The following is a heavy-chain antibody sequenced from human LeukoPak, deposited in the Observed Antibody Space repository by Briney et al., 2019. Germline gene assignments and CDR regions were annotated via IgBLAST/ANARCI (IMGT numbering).Heavy chain of an antibody. Sequence: SETLSLTCTVSGGSMSSSDYYWGWIRQPPGKGLEWIASIYYSGTTHYNPSHQSRVTMSVDTSKNQFSLKLRSVTAADTAVYYCARVNTQGVPSPWGQGILVTVSS. V-gene: IGHV4-39*01. J-gene: IGHJ5*02. D-gene: IGHD2-15*01. CDR3: ARVNTQGVPSP. CDR1: GGSMSSSDYY. CDR2: IYYSGTT.